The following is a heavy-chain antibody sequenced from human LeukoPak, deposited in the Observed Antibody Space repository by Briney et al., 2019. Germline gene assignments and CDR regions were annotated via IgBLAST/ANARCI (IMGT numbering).Heavy chain of an antibody. CDR2: ISYDGSNK. Sequence: GGSLRLSCAASGFTFSSYGMHWVRQAPGKGLEWGAGISYDGSNKYYADSVKGRFTISRDNSKNTLYLQMNSLRAEDTAVYYCAKFTVTTGAFDYWGQGTLATVSS. CDR3: AKFTVTTGAFDY. V-gene: IGHV3-30*18. J-gene: IGHJ4*02. CDR1: GFTFSSYG. D-gene: IGHD4-17*01.